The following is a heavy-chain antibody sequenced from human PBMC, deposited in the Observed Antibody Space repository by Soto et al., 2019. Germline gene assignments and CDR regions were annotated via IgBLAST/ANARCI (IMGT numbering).Heavy chain of an antibody. V-gene: IGHV1-8*01. CDR2: MNPNSGNT. D-gene: IGHD7-27*01. CDR3: ARESPWGNTFDY. CDR1: GYTFTSYD. J-gene: IGHJ4*02. Sequence: GASVKVSCKASGYTFTSYDINWVRQATGQGLEWMGWMNPNSGNTGYAQKFQGRVTMTRNTSISTAYMELSSLRSEDTAVYYCARESPWGNTFDYWGQGTLVTVSS.